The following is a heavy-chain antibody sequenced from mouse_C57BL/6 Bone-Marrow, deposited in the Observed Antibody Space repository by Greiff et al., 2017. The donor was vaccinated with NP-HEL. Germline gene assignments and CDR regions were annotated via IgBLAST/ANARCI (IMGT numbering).Heavy chain of an antibody. V-gene: IGHV2-9-1*01. J-gene: IGHJ4*01. Sequence: VMLVESGPGLVAPSQSLSITCTVSGFSLTSYAISWVRQPPGKGLEWLGVIWTGGGTNYNSALKSRLSISKDNSKSQVFLKMNSLQTDDTARYYCARRVFYGTFYAMDYWGQGTSVTVSS. CDR3: ARRVFYGTFYAMDY. CDR2: IWTGGGT. D-gene: IGHD2-1*01. CDR1: GFSLTSYA.